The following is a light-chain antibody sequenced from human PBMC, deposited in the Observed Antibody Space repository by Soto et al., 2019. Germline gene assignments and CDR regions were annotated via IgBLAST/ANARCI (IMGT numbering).Light chain of an antibody. V-gene: IGLV2-11*01. Sequence: QSALTQHRSVSRSPGQSVTIPCSGTYSDVGGYEYVSWYQQHPGKAPRLLIYHVGQRPSGVPDRFSGSKSGTTASLTISGLQADDEAEYFWYSYTVGRSYALVGG. CDR3: YSYTVGRSYAL. CDR2: HVG. J-gene: IGLJ7*01. CDR1: YSDVGGYEY.